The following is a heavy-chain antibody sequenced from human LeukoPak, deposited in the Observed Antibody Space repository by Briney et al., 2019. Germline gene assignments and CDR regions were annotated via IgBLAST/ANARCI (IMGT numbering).Heavy chain of an antibody. D-gene: IGHD3-16*01. CDR1: GFTFTTYW. V-gene: IGHV3-74*01. Sequence: GGSLRLSCVASGFTFTTYWMHWVRQAPGKGLVWVSRINGDGSNSNYADSVKGRFTISRDNARNTLYLQMSGLRAEDTALYYCARTSPTSHFDFWGQGTLVTVSS. CDR3: ARTSPTSHFDF. CDR2: INGDGSNS. J-gene: IGHJ4*02.